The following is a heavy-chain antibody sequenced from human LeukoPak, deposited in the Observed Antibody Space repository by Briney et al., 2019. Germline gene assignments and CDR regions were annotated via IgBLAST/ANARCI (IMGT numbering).Heavy chain of an antibody. V-gene: IGHV3-11*04. Sequence: GGSLRLSCAASGFTFSDYYMSWIRQAPGKGLEWVSYISSSGSTIYYADSVKGRFTISRDNAKNSLYLQMNSLRAEDTAVYYCARDDSSGWQYYFDYWGQGTLVTVSS. CDR1: GFTFSDYY. J-gene: IGHJ4*02. D-gene: IGHD6-19*01. CDR2: ISSSGSTI. CDR3: ARDDSSGWQYYFDY.